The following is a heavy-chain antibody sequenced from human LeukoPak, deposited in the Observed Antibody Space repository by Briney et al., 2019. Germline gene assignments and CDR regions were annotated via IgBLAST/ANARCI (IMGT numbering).Heavy chain of an antibody. CDR2: ITGGGGGT. V-gene: IGHV3-23*01. CDR1: GFTFSTYS. J-gene: IGHJ3*02. D-gene: IGHD2-15*01. Sequence: PGGSLRLSCAASGFTFSTYSMSWVRQAPGKGLEWVSGITGGGGGTYYADSVKGRFTISSDNSKNTLYLQMNSLRVEDTAVYYCAKDPLYCSGGACYFYGFDIWGQGTMVTVSS. CDR3: AKDPLYCSGGACYFYGFDI.